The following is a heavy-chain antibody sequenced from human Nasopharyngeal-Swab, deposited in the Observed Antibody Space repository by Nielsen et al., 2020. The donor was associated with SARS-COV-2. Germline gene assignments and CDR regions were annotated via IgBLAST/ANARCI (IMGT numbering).Heavy chain of an antibody. CDR1: GYTFTSYA. D-gene: IGHD1-26*01. V-gene: IGHV1-46*01. CDR2: VNPSGGGT. Sequence: ASVKVSCKASGYTFTSYAMHWVRQAPGQRLEWMGIVNPSGGGTSYAQKFQGRVTMTSDMSTTTVYMELSSLRSEDTAVYYCARDCFFDGSDSSVIDHWGQGTSVTVSS. CDR3: ARDCFFDGSDSSVIDH. J-gene: IGHJ4*02.